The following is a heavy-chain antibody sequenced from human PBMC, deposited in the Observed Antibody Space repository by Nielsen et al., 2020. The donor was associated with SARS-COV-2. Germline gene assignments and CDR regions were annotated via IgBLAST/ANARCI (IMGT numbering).Heavy chain of an antibody. J-gene: IGHJ5*02. V-gene: IGHV5-51*01. CDR3: ARYDDWFDP. D-gene: IGHD1-1*01. CDR1: GYKFTDNW. CDR2: IYPGDSDT. Sequence: GESLKISCKASGYKFTDNWIGWVRQMPGKGLEWMGIIYPGDSDTRYSPSFQGQVTMSVDTSTDTAYLEWRSLKVSDTATYYCARYDDWFDPWGQGTLVTVTS.